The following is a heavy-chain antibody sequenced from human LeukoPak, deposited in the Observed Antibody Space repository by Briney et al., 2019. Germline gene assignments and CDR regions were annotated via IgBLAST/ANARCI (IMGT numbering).Heavy chain of an antibody. CDR1: GFTFSTYA. Sequence: GGSLRLSCAASGFTFSTYAMAWVRQAPGKGLEWVSSLNDVGGDAYYADSVKGRFTISRDNSKNTLFLQMTSLRAEDTAAYYCVNRSSESCANGGWYFESWGQGTLVTVSP. D-gene: IGHD2-8*01. V-gene: IGHV3-23*01. J-gene: IGHJ4*02. CDR2: LNDVGGDA. CDR3: VNRSSESCANGGWYFES.